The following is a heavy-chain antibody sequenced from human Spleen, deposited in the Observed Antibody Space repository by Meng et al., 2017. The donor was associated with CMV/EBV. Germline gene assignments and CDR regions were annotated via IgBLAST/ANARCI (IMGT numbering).Heavy chain of an antibody. Sequence: GGSLRLSCVASGFTFSRYAMNWVRQAPGKGLEWVSSVSGSGASTYHADSVKGRFTISRDNSKDTLYLQMHSLRAEDTAVYYCAKGGSSSWEIDYWGQGTLVTVSS. CDR3: AKGGSSSWEIDY. J-gene: IGHJ4*02. CDR1: GFTFSRYA. CDR2: VSGSGAST. D-gene: IGHD6-13*01. V-gene: IGHV3-23*01.